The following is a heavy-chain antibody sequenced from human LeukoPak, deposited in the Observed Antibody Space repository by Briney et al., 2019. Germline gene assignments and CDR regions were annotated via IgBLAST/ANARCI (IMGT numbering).Heavy chain of an antibody. CDR1: GFSFSSYW. Sequence: GGSPRLSCAASGFSFSSYWMSWVRRAPGKGLEWVASIKHDASEKHYVDSVKGRFTISRDNAKNSLHLQMNSLRAEDTAVYYCARCGASYYYYYMDVWGKGTTVTVSS. CDR3: ARCGASYYYYYMDV. J-gene: IGHJ6*03. V-gene: IGHV3-7*01. D-gene: IGHD1-26*01. CDR2: IKHDASEK.